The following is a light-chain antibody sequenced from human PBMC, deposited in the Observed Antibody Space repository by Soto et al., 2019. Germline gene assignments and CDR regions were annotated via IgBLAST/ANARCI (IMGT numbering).Light chain of an antibody. Sequence: EIVLTQSPGTLSVPLGETATLSCRASQTVSSNYVAWYQQKAGQAPRLLIYGATNRATGVSDNFSGGGSGTAFTLTIFSLDPEDPAIYICQQYGTSPPTFGGGTKVEIK. CDR3: QQYGTSPPT. J-gene: IGKJ4*01. V-gene: IGKV3-20*01. CDR2: GAT. CDR1: QTVSSNY.